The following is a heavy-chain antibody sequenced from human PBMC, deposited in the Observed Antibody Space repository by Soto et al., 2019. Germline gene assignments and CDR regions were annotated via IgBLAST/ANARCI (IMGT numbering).Heavy chain of an antibody. V-gene: IGHV1-8*01. CDR2: MIPISGIA. Sequence: ASVKVSCKASGYTFTSYDINWVRQATGQGLEWMGWMIPISGIASYAQKFQGRVTMTTDKSTSTAYMELSSLRSEDTAVYYCARTGDSSSSGGSWFDPWGQGTLVTVSS. CDR3: ARTGDSSSSGGSWFDP. D-gene: IGHD6-6*01. J-gene: IGHJ5*02. CDR1: GYTFTSYD.